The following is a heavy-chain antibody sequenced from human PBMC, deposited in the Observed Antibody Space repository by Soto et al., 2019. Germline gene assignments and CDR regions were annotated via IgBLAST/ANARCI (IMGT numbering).Heavy chain of an antibody. J-gene: IGHJ4*02. CDR3: ARGYSGYDGLDY. V-gene: IGHV4-59*01. Sequence: SETLSLTCTVSGGSISSYYWSWIRQPPGKGLEWIGYIYYSGSTNYNPSLKSRVTISVDTSKNQFSLRLSSVTAADTAVYYCARGYSGYDGLDYWGQGTLVTVSS. D-gene: IGHD5-12*01. CDR1: GGSISSYY. CDR2: IYYSGST.